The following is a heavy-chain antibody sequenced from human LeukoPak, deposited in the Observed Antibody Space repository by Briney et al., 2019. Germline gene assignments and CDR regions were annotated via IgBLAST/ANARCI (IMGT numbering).Heavy chain of an antibody. J-gene: IGHJ4*02. Sequence: GGSLRLSCVASGFTFSSYEMNWIRQAPGKGLEWVSYISSSGNTIYYADSVKGRFTISRDNAKNSLYLQTNSLRAEDTAVYYCARERYYDRCFDYWGQGTLITVSS. CDR3: ARERYYDRCFDY. CDR2: ISSSGNTI. D-gene: IGHD3-22*01. V-gene: IGHV3-48*03. CDR1: GFTFSSYE.